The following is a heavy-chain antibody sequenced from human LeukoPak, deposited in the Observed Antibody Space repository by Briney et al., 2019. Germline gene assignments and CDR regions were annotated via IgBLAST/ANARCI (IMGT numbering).Heavy chain of an antibody. CDR2: FDPEDGET. CDR3: ATVVYYGSGSYNWFDP. V-gene: IGHV1-24*01. D-gene: IGHD3-10*01. CDR1: GYTLTELS. Sequence: ASVKVSCKVSGYTLTELSMHWVRHAPGKGLEWMGGFDPEDGETIYAQKFQGRVTMTEDTSTDTAYMELSSLRSEDTAVYYCATVVYYGSGSYNWFDPWGQGTLVTVSS. J-gene: IGHJ5*02.